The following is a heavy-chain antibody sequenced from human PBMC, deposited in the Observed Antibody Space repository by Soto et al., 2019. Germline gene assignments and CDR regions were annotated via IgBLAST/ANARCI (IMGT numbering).Heavy chain of an antibody. CDR1: GYIFTDYY. Sequence: ASVKVSCKTSGYIFTDYYIHWVRQAPGQGLEWMGYINPKNGDTTYEQKFQGWVTMTRDTSVNTAYIDLRSLRFNDTAVYYCARDQGNSSSWPIDFSGQRTQVTVSS. CDR2: INPKNGDT. J-gene: IGHJ4*02. CDR3: ARDQGNSSSWPIDF. D-gene: IGHD6-13*01. V-gene: IGHV1-2*04.